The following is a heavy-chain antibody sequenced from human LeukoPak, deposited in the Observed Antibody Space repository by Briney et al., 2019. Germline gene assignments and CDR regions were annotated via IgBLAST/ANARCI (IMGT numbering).Heavy chain of an antibody. J-gene: IGHJ4*02. CDR3: ARVPYGDYAPIDY. Sequence: SVKVSCKASGGTFSSYAISWVRQAPGQGLEWMGGIIPIFGTANYAQKFQGRVTITADESTSTAYMELRSLRSDDTAVYYCARVPYGDYAPIDYWGQGTLVTVSS. V-gene: IGHV1-69*13. CDR1: GGTFSSYA. D-gene: IGHD4-17*01. CDR2: IIPIFGTA.